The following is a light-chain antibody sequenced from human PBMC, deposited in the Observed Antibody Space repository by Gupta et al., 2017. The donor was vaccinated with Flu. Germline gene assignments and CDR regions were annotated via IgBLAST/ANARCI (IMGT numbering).Light chain of an antibody. Sequence: SSNLGIDYVYWYQSVPVTAPKLLSCTDYQRPSGVPDRFSGSKSGTSASLAISGLRSEDEGDYYCAAWDDSLSLWVFGEGTKLTVL. CDR1: SSNLGIDY. CDR3: AAWDDSLSLWV. CDR2: TDY. J-gene: IGLJ3*02. V-gene: IGLV1-47*01.